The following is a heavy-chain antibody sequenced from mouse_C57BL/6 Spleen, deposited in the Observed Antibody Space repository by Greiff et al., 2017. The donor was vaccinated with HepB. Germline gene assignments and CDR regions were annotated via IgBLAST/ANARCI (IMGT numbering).Heavy chain of an antibody. V-gene: IGHV1-76*01. CDR3: ARSKDYYGSRYYFDY. D-gene: IGHD1-1*01. J-gene: IGHJ2*01. CDR1: GYTFTDYY. Sequence: VKLVESGAELVRPGASVKLSCKASGYTFTDYYINWVKQRPGQGLEWIARIYPGSGNTYYNEKFKGKATLTAEKSSSTAYMQLSSLTSEDSAVYFCARSKDYYGSRYYFDYWGQGTTLTVSS. CDR2: IYPGSGNT.